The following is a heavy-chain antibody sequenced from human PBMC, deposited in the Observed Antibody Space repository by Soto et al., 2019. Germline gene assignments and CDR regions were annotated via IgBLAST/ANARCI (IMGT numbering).Heavy chain of an antibody. CDR2: INAGNGNT. Sequence: ASVKVSCKASGYTFTSYAMHWVRQAPGQRLEWMRWINAGNGNTKYSQKFQGRVTITRDTSASTAYMELSSLRSEDTAVYYCARSIVVVTALDYWGQGALVTVSS. D-gene: IGHD2-21*02. J-gene: IGHJ4*02. CDR3: ARSIVVVTALDY. V-gene: IGHV1-3*01. CDR1: GYTFTSYA.